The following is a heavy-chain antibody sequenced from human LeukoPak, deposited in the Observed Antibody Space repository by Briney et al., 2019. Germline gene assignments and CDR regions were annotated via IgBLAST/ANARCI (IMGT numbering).Heavy chain of an antibody. D-gene: IGHD3-22*01. CDR1: GDSINSGGYY. Sequence: SETLSLTCTISGDSINSGGYYWRWIRQPPGKGLEWIGEINHSGSTNYNPSLKSRVTISVDTSKNQFSLKLSSVTAADTAVYYCARGYYDSSGYYTFGFDYWGQGTLVTVSS. CDR2: INHSGST. J-gene: IGHJ4*02. CDR3: ARGYYDSSGYYTFGFDY. V-gene: IGHV4-39*07.